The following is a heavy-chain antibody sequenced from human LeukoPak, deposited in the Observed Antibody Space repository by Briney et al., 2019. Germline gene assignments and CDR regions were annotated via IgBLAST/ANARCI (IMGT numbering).Heavy chain of an antibody. CDR3: ARVPCGGGSCYSPYYYYGMDV. CDR2: ISGTSNYI. J-gene: IGHJ6*04. CDR1: GFTFNSYS. D-gene: IGHD2-15*01. V-gene: IGHV3-21*01. Sequence: GGSLRLSCAASGFTFNSYSMNWVRQAPGKGLEWVSSISGTSNYIYYADSVKGRSTISRDNAKNSLYLQMNSLRAEDTAVYYCARVPCGGGSCYSPYYYYGMDVWGKGTTVTVSS.